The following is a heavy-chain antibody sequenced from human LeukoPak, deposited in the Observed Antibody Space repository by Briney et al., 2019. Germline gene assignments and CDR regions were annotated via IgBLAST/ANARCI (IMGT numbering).Heavy chain of an antibody. CDR2: IIPIFGTA. V-gene: IGHV1-69*13. J-gene: IGHJ4*02. CDR1: GGTFSSYA. Sequence: SVKVSCTASGGTFSSYAISGVRPAPGQGLEWMGGIIPIFGTANYAQKFQGRVTITADESTSTAYMELSSLRSEDTAVYYCAREGYYDSSGYYHFDYWGQGTLVTVSS. D-gene: IGHD3-22*01. CDR3: AREGYYDSSGYYHFDY.